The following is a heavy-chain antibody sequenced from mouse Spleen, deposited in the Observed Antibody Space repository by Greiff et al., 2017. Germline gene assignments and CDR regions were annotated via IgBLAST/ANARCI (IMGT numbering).Heavy chain of an antibody. CDR2: IHPNSGST. D-gene: IGHD1-1*01. CDR3: ARGVYYGSSYLYYFDY. Sequence: VQLQQPGAELVKPGASVKLSCKASGYTFTSYWMHWVKQRPGQGLEWIGMIHPNSGSTNYNEKFKRKATLTVDKSSSTAYMQLSSLTSEDSAVYYCARGVYYGSSYLYYFDYWGQGTTLTVSS. V-gene: IGHV1-64*01. CDR1: GYTFTSYW. J-gene: IGHJ2*01.